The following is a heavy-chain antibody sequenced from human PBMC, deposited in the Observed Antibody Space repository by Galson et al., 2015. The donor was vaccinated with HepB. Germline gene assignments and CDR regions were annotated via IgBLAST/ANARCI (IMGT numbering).Heavy chain of an antibody. CDR3: ARDESGAVAGGKSDY. J-gene: IGHJ4*02. Sequence: SLRLSCAASGFPFSSYSMNWVRQGPGKGLEWISYISNSGSLIYYADSVRGRFTISRDNAKDSLYLQMNSLRAEDAAVYYCARDESGAVAGGKSDYWGQGTLVTVSS. CDR2: ISNSGSLI. D-gene: IGHD6-19*01. V-gene: IGHV3-21*05. CDR1: GFPFSSYS.